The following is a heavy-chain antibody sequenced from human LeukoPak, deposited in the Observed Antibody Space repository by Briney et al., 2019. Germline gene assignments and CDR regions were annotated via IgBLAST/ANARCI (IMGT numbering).Heavy chain of an antibody. CDR1: GFTFSSYD. D-gene: IGHD1-26*01. CDR3: AKDVFVGVGATTGFDY. Sequence: PGRSLRLSCAASGFTFSSYDMHWVRQAPGKGLEWVAVISYDGSNKYYADSVKGRFTISRDNSKNTLYLQMNSLRAEDTAVYYCAKDVFVGVGATTGFDYWGQGTLVTVSS. V-gene: IGHV3-30*18. J-gene: IGHJ4*02. CDR2: ISYDGSNK.